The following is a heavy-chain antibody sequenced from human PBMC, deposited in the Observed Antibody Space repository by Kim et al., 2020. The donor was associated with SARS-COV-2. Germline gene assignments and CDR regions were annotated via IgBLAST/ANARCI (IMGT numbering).Heavy chain of an antibody. CDR3: ARDPRMAAPFDY. V-gene: IGHV3-33*01. J-gene: IGHJ4*02. D-gene: IGHD6-25*01. Sequence: YYADYVKCRITISRDNSKNTLYLQMNSLRAEDTAVYYCARDPRMAAPFDYWGQGTLVTVSS.